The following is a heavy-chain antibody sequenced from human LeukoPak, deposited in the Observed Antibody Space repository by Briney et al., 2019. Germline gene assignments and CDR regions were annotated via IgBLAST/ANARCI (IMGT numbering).Heavy chain of an antibody. CDR3: ARLRRDINDWYADDC. Sequence: SETLSLTCSVSGGSVNTYYWSWIRQSAGKGLEWIGRISITEGTNYNPSLKSRVSMSVDASKNQVSLRLGSVTAADTAVYYCARLRRDINDWYADDCWGQGTLVTVSS. V-gene: IGHV4-4*07. CDR2: ISITEGT. CDR1: GGSVNTYY. J-gene: IGHJ4*02. D-gene: IGHD6-19*01.